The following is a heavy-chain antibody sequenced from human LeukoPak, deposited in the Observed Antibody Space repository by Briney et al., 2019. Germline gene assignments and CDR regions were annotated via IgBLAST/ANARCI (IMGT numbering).Heavy chain of an antibody. CDR1: GGSFSGYY. Sequence: PSETLSLTCAVYGGSFSGYYWSWIRQPPGKGLEWIGEINHSGSTNYNPSLKSRVTISVDTSKNQFSLKLCSVTAADTAVYYCARVVDYDILRKTYYYGMDVWGQGTTVTVSS. J-gene: IGHJ6*02. D-gene: IGHD3-9*01. V-gene: IGHV4-34*01. CDR2: INHSGST. CDR3: ARVVDYDILRKTYYYGMDV.